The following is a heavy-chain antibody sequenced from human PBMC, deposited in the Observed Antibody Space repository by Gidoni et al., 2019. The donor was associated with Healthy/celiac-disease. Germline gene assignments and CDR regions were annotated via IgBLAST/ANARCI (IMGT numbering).Heavy chain of an antibody. D-gene: IGHD3-22*01. Sequence: QVQLVESGGGGVQPGRYLRLSCGASGFTFSSYGMHWVPQAPGKGLEWVALISYDGSNKYYADSVKGRFTISRDNSKNTLYLQMNSLRAEDTAVYYCAKSFYDSSGYYYRSYYYYYGMDVWGQGTTVTVSS. V-gene: IGHV3-30*18. CDR1: GFTFSSYG. J-gene: IGHJ6*02. CDR2: ISYDGSNK. CDR3: AKSFYDSSGYYYRSYYYYYGMDV.